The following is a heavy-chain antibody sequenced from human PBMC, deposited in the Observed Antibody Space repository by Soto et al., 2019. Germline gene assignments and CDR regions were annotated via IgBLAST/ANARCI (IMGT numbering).Heavy chain of an antibody. CDR1: GFTVSSNY. CDR3: ARATGGYAYFYL. D-gene: IGHD7-27*01. Sequence: EVQLVESGGGLVQPGGSLRLSCAASGFTVSSNYMSWVRQAPGKGLEWVSVIYSGGSTYYADSVKGRFTIYRDNSKTRLYLQMTSLRAEDTAAYYCARATGGYAYFYLSGRGTLLTLSS. CDR2: IYSGGST. V-gene: IGHV3-66*01. J-gene: IGHJ2*01.